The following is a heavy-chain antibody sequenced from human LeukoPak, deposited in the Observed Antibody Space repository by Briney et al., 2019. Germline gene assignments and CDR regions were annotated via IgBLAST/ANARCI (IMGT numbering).Heavy chain of an antibody. CDR3: ASRYCSSTSCYTTAEYFQH. CDR2: IIPILGIA. Sequence: SVKVSCKASGGTFSSYAISWVRQAPGQGLEWMGRIIPILGIANYAQKFQGRVTITADKSTSTAYMELSSLRSEDTAVYYCASRYCSSTSCYTTAEYFQHWGQGTLVTVSS. J-gene: IGHJ1*01. D-gene: IGHD2-2*02. CDR1: GGTFSSYA. V-gene: IGHV1-69*04.